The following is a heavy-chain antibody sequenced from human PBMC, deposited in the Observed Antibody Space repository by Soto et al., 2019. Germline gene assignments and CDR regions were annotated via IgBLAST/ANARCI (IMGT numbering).Heavy chain of an antibody. CDR3: AKNYDILTGPIDY. CDR2: ISGSGGST. V-gene: IGHV3-23*01. Sequence: GGSLRLSCAASGFTFSSYAMSWVRQAPGKGLEWVSAISGSGGSTYYADSAKGRFTISRDNSKNTLYLQMNSLRAEDTAVYYCAKNYDILTGPIDYWGQGNLVTVSS. CDR1: GFTFSSYA. D-gene: IGHD3-9*01. J-gene: IGHJ4*02.